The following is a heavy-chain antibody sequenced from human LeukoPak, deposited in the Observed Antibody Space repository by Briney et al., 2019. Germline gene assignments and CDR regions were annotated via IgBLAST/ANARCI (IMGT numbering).Heavy chain of an antibody. V-gene: IGHV1-18*01. D-gene: IGHD3-22*01. Sequence: GASVKVSCKASGYTFTNYHIAWVRQAPGQGLEWMGWVSTNDGNTVYAQRLQGRVTMTTDTSTSVAYMELRILTSDDTAVYYCTRAPPGMTMMTDYWGQGTLVTVSS. J-gene: IGHJ4*02. CDR3: TRAPPGMTMMTDY. CDR1: GYTFTNYH. CDR2: VSTNDGNT.